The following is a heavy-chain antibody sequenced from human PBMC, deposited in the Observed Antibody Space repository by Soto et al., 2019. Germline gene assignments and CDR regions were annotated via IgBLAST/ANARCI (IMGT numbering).Heavy chain of an antibody. CDR1: GFSFRSYG. CDR3: ARDRALLPTTSRGFFDY. CDR2: ISYDGNFK. J-gene: IGHJ4*02. Sequence: QVELVESGGGVVQPGRSLRLSCAASGFSFRSYGMHWVRQAPGKGLEWVAAISYDGNFKYYTDSAKGRFTISRDNSQNTLYLQMDSLRAEDTSVFFCARDRALLPTTSRGFFDYWGRGTLVTVAA. V-gene: IGHV3-30*03. D-gene: IGHD5-12*01.